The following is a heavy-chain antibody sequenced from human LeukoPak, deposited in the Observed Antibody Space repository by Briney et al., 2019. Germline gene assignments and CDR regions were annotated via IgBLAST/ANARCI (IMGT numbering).Heavy chain of an antibody. Sequence: PGGSLRLSCAASGFTVSGNFMSWVRQAPGKGLEWVSAISGSGGSTYYADSVKGRFTISRDNSKNTLYLQMNSLRAEDTAVYYCAKDYYGSGSYYKFGWFDPWGQGTLVTVSS. V-gene: IGHV3-23*01. J-gene: IGHJ5*02. CDR3: AKDYYGSGSYYKFGWFDP. D-gene: IGHD3-10*01. CDR2: ISGSGGST. CDR1: GFTVSGNF.